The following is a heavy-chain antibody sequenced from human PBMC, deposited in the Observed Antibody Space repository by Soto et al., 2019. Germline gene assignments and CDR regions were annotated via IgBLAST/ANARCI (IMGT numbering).Heavy chain of an antibody. J-gene: IGHJ4*02. CDR1: GGTFSSYA. CDR3: ARDHPGHYDSSGYPTDY. D-gene: IGHD3-22*01. V-gene: IGHV1-69*01. Sequence: QVQLVQSGAEVKKPGSSAKVSCKASGGTFSSYAISWVRQAPGQGLEWMGGIIPIFGTANYAQKFQGRVTITADESTSTAYMELSSLRSEDTAVYYCARDHPGHYDSSGYPTDYWGQGTLVTVSS. CDR2: IIPIFGTA.